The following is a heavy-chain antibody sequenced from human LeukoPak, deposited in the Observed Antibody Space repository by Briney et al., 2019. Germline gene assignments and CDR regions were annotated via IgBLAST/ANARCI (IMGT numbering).Heavy chain of an antibody. CDR3: ARVRASRFLEWLLSH. D-gene: IGHD3-3*01. CDR2: ISSSGSTI. V-gene: IGHV3-11*01. J-gene: IGHJ4*02. CDR1: GFTFSDYY. Sequence: GGSLRLSCVASGFTFSDYYMSWIRQAAGKGLGWVSSISSSGSTIYYADSVKGRFTISRDNAKNSLYLQMNSLRAEDTAVYYCARVRASRFLEWLLSHWGQGTLVTVSS.